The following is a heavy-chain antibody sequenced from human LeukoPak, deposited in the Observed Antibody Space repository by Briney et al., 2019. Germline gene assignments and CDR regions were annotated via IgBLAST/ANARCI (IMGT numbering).Heavy chain of an antibody. D-gene: IGHD6-13*01. V-gene: IGHV1-18*01. CDR1: GYSFINYG. J-gene: IGHJ4*02. CDR3: ARGYSSSWYRHGDY. CDR2: ISAYNGNT. Sequence: GASVKVSCKASGYSFINYGVSWVRQAPGQGLEWMGWISAYNGNTNYAQKLQGRVTMTTDTSTSTAYMELRSLRSDDTAVYYCARGYSSSWYRHGDYWGQGTLVTVSS.